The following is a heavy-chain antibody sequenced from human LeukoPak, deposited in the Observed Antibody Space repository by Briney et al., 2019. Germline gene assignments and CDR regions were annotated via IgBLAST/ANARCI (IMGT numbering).Heavy chain of an antibody. CDR3: ARSLGESSIAARPKYYFDY. CDR2: IIPIFGTA. CDR1: GGTFSSYV. Sequence: GASVKVSCKASGGTFSSYVISWVRQAPRQGLEWMGGIIPIFGTANYAQKFQGRVTITADKFTSTAYMELSSLRSEDTAVYYCARSLGESSIAARPKYYFDYWGQGTLVTVSS. J-gene: IGHJ4*02. V-gene: IGHV1-69*06. D-gene: IGHD6-6*01.